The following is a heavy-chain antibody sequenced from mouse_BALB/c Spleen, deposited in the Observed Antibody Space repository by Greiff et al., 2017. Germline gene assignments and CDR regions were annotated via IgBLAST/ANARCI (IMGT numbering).Heavy chain of an antibody. CDR3: ARSMITNAMDY. D-gene: IGHD2-4*01. Sequence: EVQLQESGPGLVKPSQSLSLTCSVTGYSFTSGYYWNWIRQFPGNQLEWMGYISYDGSNNYNPSLKNRISITRDTSKNQFFLKLNSVTTEDAATYYCARSMITNAMDYWGQGTSVTVSS. CDR2: ISYDGSN. CDR1: GYSFTSGYY. J-gene: IGHJ4*01. V-gene: IGHV3-6*02.